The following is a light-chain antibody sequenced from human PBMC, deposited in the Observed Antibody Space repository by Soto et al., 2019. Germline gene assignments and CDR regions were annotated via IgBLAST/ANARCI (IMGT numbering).Light chain of an antibody. CDR2: LSSDGSH. V-gene: IGLV4-69*01. J-gene: IGLJ2*01. Sequence: QPVLTQSPSASASLGASVKLTCTLSSGHSSYAIAWHQQQPEKGPRYLMTLSSDGSHSKGDGIPDRFSGSSSGAERYLTMSSLQSEDEADYYCQTWDTGARVVFGGGTKLTVL. CDR3: QTWDTGARVV. CDR1: SGHSSYA.